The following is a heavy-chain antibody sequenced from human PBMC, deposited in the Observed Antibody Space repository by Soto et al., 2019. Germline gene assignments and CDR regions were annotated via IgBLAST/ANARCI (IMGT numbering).Heavy chain of an antibody. CDR2: INPSGGST. V-gene: IGHV1-46*01. Sequence: ASVKVSCKASGYTFTSYYMHWVRQAPGQGLEWMGIINPSGGSTSYAQKFQGRATMTRDTSTSTVYMELSSLRSEDTAVYYCARDRVAATPYYYYGMDVWGQGTTVTVSS. D-gene: IGHD2-15*01. CDR3: ARDRVAATPYYYYGMDV. CDR1: GYTFTSYY. J-gene: IGHJ6*02.